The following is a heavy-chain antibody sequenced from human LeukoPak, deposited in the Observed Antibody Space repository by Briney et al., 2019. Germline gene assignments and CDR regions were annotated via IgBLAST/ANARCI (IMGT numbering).Heavy chain of an antibody. CDR1: GGSFSGYY. CDR2: INHSGST. D-gene: IGHD2-2*01. V-gene: IGHV4-34*01. J-gene: IGHJ3*02. CDR3: ARSPSGGGKDAFDI. Sequence: SETLSLTCAVYGGSFSGYYWSWIRQPPGKGLEWIGEINHSGSTNYNPSLKSRVTISVDTSKNHFSLRLSSVTATDTAVYYCARSPSGGGKDAFDIWGQGTMVTVSS.